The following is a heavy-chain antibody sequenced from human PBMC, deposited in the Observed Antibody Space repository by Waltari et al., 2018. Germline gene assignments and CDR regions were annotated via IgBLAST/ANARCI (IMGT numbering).Heavy chain of an antibody. V-gene: IGHV4-31*03. Sequence: QVQLQESGPGLVKPSQTLSLTCTVSGGSIRSGGYYWSWIRQHPGKGLEWIGYIYYSGSTYYNPSLKSRVTISVDTSKNQFSLKLSSVTAADTAVYYCARGKIVGATFDYWGQGTLVTVSS. D-gene: IGHD1-26*01. J-gene: IGHJ4*02. CDR1: GGSIRSGGYY. CDR2: IYYSGST. CDR3: ARGKIVGATFDY.